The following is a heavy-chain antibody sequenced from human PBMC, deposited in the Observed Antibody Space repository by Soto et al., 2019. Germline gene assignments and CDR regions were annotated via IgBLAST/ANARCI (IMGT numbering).Heavy chain of an antibody. J-gene: IGHJ4*02. Sequence: QVQLVESGGGVVQPGRSLRLSCAASGFTFSSYGMHWVRQAPGKGLEWVAVIWYDGSNKYYADSVKGRFTISRDNSKNTLYLQMNSLGAEDTAVYYCARKFRGAAADYWGQGTLVTVSS. V-gene: IGHV3-33*01. CDR2: IWYDGSNK. D-gene: IGHD3-10*01. CDR3: ARKFRGAAADY. CDR1: GFTFSSYG.